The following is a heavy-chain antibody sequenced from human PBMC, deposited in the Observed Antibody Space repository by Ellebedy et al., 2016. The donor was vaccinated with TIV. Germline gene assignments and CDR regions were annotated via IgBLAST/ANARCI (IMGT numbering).Heavy chain of an antibody. Sequence: GESLKISCAASGFTFSSYSMYWVRQAPGEGLEWVSSITSSSTYINYADSVKGRFTISRDNSKNSVFLQMSSLMAEDTAVYYCAGGTTILYYWGQGILVTVSS. CDR3: AGGTTILYY. V-gene: IGHV3-21*01. J-gene: IGHJ4*02. CDR2: ITSSSTYI. CDR1: GFTFSSYS. D-gene: IGHD5-24*01.